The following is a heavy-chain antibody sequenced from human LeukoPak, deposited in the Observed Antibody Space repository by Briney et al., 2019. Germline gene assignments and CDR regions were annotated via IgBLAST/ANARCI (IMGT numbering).Heavy chain of an antibody. CDR1: GGSISSSSYY. V-gene: IGHV4-39*01. J-gene: IGHJ4*02. CDR2: IYYSGST. D-gene: IGHD2-2*01. CDR3: ARQLGYCSSTSCYADKVDY. Sequence: SETLSLTCTVSGGSISSSSYYWGWIRQPPGKGLEWIGSIYYSGSTYYNPSLKSRVTISVDTSKNQFSLKLSSVTAADTAVYYCARQLGYCSSTSCYADKVDYWGQGTLVTVSS.